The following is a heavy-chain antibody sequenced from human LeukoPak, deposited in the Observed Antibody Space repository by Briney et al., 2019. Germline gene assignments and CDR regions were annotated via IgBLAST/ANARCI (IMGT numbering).Heavy chain of an antibody. D-gene: IGHD3-22*01. V-gene: IGHV1-2*02. CDR3: ARDRYYDSSGYVTDH. CDR1: GYTFPGYY. Sequence: ASVKVSCKASGYTFPGYYMHWVRQAPGQGLDWMGWINPNSGGTNYAQKFQGRVTMTRDTSLSTAYMELSRLRSDDTAVYYCARDRYYDSSGYVTDHWGQGTLVTVSS. CDR2: INPNSGGT. J-gene: IGHJ4*02.